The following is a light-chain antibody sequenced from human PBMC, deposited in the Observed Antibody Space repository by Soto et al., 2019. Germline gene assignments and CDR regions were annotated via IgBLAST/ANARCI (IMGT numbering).Light chain of an antibody. J-gene: IGKJ2*01. CDR2: DAS. V-gene: IGKV1-5*01. Sequence: DIQMTQSPSTLAASVGDRVTITCRASQSISSWLAWYQQKPGKAPKLLFYDASSLESGVPSRFSGSGSGTEVTLTISSLQPDDFATSYCQQYNSYPYTVGQGTKLEIK. CDR3: QQYNSYPYT. CDR1: QSISSW.